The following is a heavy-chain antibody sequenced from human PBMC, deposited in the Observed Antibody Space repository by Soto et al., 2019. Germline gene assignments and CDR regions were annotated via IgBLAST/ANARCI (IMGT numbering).Heavy chain of an antibody. CDR3: PKPRGYSYGYSFDFDY. CDR2: ISGSGGST. V-gene: IGHV3-23*01. J-gene: IGHJ4*02. CDR1: GFTFSSYA. Sequence: EVQLLESGGGLVQPGGSLRLSCAASGFTFSSYAMSWVRQAPGKGLEWVSAISGSGGSTYYADSVKGRFTISRDNAKNTLYLQMNSLRAEDTAVYYCPKPRGYSYGYSFDFDYWGQGTLVTVSS. D-gene: IGHD5-18*01.